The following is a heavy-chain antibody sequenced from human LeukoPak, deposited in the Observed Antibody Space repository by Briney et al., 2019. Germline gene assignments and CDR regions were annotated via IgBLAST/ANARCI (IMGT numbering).Heavy chain of an antibody. J-gene: IGHJ4*02. CDR3: ARAGGTAISIELSY. CDR2: IIPIFGTA. V-gene: IGHV1-69*05. CDR1: GGTFSSYA. D-gene: IGHD3-16*01. Sequence: SVKVSCKASGGTFSSYAISWVRQAPGQGLEWMGGIIPIFGTANYAQKFQGRVTITRNTSISTAYMELSSLRSEDTAVYYCARAGGTAISIELSYWGQGTLVTVSS.